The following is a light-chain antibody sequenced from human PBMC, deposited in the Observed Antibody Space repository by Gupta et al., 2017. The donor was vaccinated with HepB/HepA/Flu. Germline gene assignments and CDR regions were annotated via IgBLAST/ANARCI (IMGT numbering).Light chain of an antibody. CDR1: QSISGN. J-gene: IGKJ5*01. V-gene: IGKV3D-15*01. Sequence: EIVMTQSPATLSVSPGESVTLSCRSSQSISGNVAWYQQKPGQSPTLLIYGASTRAAGIPARFSGSESGTDFSLTISSLQSEDLAVYYCQQYDNWRPITFGQGTLLEIK. CDR3: QQYDNWRPIT. CDR2: GAS.